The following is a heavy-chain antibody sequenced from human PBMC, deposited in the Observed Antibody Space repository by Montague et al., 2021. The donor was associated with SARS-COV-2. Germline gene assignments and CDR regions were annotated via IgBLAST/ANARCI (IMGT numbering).Heavy chain of an antibody. CDR3: AKDRDTRHTTPIDY. CDR1: GFSFSDYA. D-gene: IGHD2-15*01. V-gene: IGHV3-30*04. Sequence: SLRLSCAASGFSFSDYAMHWVRQAPGKGLEWVAIISFDGGNEHYAVSLKGRFSISRDNSKNTVFLQMNRLRAEDTAVYYCAKDRDTRHTTPIDYWGQGTLGTVSS. J-gene: IGHJ4*02. CDR2: ISFDGGNE.